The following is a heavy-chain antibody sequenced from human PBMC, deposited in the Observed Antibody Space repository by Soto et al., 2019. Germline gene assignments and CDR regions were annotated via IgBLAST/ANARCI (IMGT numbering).Heavy chain of an antibody. V-gene: IGHV1-69*01. CDR2: IIPIFGTA. J-gene: IGHJ3*02. CDR1: GGTFSSYA. Sequence: QVQLVQSGAEVKKPGSSVKVSCKASGGTFSSYAISWVRQAPGQGLEWMGGIIPIFGTANYAQKFQGRVTITADESTITAYMGLSSLRSEDTAVYYCARDIIEGVVVVAATQDAFDICGQGTMVTVSS. D-gene: IGHD2-15*01. CDR3: ARDIIEGVVVVAATQDAFDI.